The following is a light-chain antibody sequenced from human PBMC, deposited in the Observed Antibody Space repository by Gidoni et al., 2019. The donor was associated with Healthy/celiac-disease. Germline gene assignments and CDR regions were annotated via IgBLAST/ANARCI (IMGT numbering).Light chain of an antibody. J-gene: IGLJ3*02. CDR1: SPDVGGYNY. Sequence: SALTPPRSVSVSPVPSVTIPSTVTSPDVGGYNYVSWSQQPPGHAPKHMIYDVSNRPSAGPDRFSGSKSANTASLTISGLQAEDEDDYYRCSYAGSYTFDGVFGGGTKLTVL. CDR3: CSYAGSYTFDGV. V-gene: IGLV2-11*01. CDR2: DVS.